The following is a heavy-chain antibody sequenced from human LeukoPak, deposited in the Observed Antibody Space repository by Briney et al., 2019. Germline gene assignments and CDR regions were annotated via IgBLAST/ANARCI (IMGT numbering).Heavy chain of an antibody. J-gene: IGHJ5*02. CDR3: ARGSDWWDNWFDP. CDR1: GYSFTSYW. V-gene: IGHV5-51*01. Sequence: GESLKISCKGSGYSFTSYWIGWVRQMPGKGLGWMGIIYPGDSDTRYSPSFQGQVTISADKSISTAYLQWSSLKASDTAMYYCARGSDWWDNWFDPWGQGTLVTVSS. CDR2: IYPGDSDT. D-gene: IGHD6-19*01.